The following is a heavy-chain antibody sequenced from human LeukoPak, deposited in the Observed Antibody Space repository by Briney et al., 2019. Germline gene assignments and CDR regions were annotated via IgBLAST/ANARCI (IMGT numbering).Heavy chain of an antibody. J-gene: IGHJ3*02. CDR2: INHSGST. CDR1: GGSFSGYY. CDR3: ARLFSSSKTSGWYVPHDALET. D-gene: IGHD6-19*01. Sequence: SETLSLTCAGYGGSFSGYYWSWIRQPPGKGLEWIGEINHSGSTNYNPSLKSRVTISVDTSKNQFSLKLSSVTAADTAVYYCARLFSSSKTSGWYVPHDALETWGQGTMLTVSS. V-gene: IGHV4-34*01.